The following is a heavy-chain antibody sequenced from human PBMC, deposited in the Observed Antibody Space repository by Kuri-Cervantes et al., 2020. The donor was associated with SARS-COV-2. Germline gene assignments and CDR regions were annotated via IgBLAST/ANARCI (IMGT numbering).Heavy chain of an antibody. CDR1: GFTFDDYA. J-gene: IGHJ6*03. D-gene: IGHD2-2*01. CDR3: AREGLGSTYYMDV. Sequence: GESLKISCAASGFTFDDYAMHWVRQAPGKGLEWVSLISWDGGSTYYADSVKGRFTISRDNSKNSLYLQMNSLRAEDTAVYYCAREGLGSTYYMDVWGKGTTVTVSS. CDR2: ISWDGGST. V-gene: IGHV3-43D*03.